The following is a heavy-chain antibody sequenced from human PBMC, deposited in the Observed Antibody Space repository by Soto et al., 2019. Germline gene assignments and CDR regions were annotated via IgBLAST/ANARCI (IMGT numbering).Heavy chain of an antibody. CDR1: GFTFSSYA. D-gene: IGHD6-6*01. V-gene: IGHV3-23*01. Sequence: GGSLRLSCAASGFTFSSYAMSWVRQAPGKGLEWVSAISGSGGSTYYADSVKGRFTISRDNSKNTLYLQMNSLRAEDTAAYYCAKSSGIAARPRWFNYWGQGTLVTVSS. CDR2: ISGSGGST. J-gene: IGHJ4*02. CDR3: AKSSGIAARPRWFNY.